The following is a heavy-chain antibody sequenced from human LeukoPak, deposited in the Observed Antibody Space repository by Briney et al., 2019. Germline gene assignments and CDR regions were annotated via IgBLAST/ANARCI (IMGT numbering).Heavy chain of an antibody. Sequence: PGGALRLSCVASGFIFRNYFMSWVRHAPGKGLEWVASIKNDGSEIYYVDSVRGRYTISRDNTKNSLYLQMSSLRAEDTAVYYCATDRGWRTSGYYHYYFEYWGQGTLVTFSS. V-gene: IGHV3-7*01. CDR3: ATDRGWRTSGYYHYYFEY. D-gene: IGHD3-3*01. CDR2: IKNDGSEI. CDR1: GFIFRNYF. J-gene: IGHJ4*02.